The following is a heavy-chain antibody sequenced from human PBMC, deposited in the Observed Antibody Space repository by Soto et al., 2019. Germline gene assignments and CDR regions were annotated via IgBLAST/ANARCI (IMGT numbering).Heavy chain of an antibody. Sequence: SETLSLTCTVCGGSISSSIYYWGWIRQPPGKGLEWIGSIYYSGSTYYNPSLKSRVTISVDTSKNQFSLKLSSVTAADTAVYYCARVDGSGSYYTKWFDSWGKGTLVTVSS. J-gene: IGHJ5*01. D-gene: IGHD3-10*01. V-gene: IGHV4-39*01. CDR3: ARVDGSGSYYTKWFDS. CDR2: IYYSGST. CDR1: GGSISSSIYY.